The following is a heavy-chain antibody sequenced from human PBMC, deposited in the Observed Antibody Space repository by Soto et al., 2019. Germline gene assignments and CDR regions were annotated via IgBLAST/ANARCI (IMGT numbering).Heavy chain of an antibody. V-gene: IGHV4-30-2*02. CDR1: GGSISSGGYS. CDR3: ARLGGYYQSLDT. J-gene: IGHJ5*02. CDR2: MYHSGST. Sequence: SETLSLTCAVSGGSISSGGYSWSWIRQPPGKGLEWIGYMYHSGSTYYNPSLKSRVTMSLDTSRNQLLLQLNSVTAADTAFYYCARLGGYYQSLDTWGQGTLVTVSS. D-gene: IGHD3-22*01.